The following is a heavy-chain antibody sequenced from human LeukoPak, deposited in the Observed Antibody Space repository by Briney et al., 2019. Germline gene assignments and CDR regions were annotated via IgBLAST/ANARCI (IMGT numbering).Heavy chain of an antibody. CDR2: IYSRGST. CDR3: ARDPPRDGYSFLDY. Sequence: PGGSLRLSCAASGFTVSSNYMSWVRQAPGKGLEWVSVIYSRGSTYYADSVKGRFTISRDNSKNTLYLQMNSLRAEDTAVYYCARDPPRDGYSFLDYWGQGTLVTVSS. CDR1: GFTVSSNY. D-gene: IGHD5-24*01. J-gene: IGHJ4*02. V-gene: IGHV3-66*01.